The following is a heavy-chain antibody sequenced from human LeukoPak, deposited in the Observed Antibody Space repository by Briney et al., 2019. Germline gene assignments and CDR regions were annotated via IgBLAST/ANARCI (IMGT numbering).Heavy chain of an antibody. D-gene: IGHD3-22*01. CDR3: ARGGYSWYCYCMDV. V-gene: IGHV3-74*01. CDR1: GFTFSSYW. Sequence: GGSLRLSCAASGFTFSSYWMHWVRQAPGKRLVWVSRINSDGSSTNYAESVKGRFTISRDNAKNTLYLQMNSLRAEDTAVYYCARGGYSWYCYCMDVWGKGTTVTVSS. CDR2: INSDGSST. J-gene: IGHJ6*03.